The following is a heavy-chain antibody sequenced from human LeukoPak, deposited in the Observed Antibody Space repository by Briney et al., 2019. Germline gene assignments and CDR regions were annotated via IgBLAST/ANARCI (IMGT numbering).Heavy chain of an antibody. CDR2: IYTSGST. CDR1: GGSISSGGYY. CDR3: ALSREGSSLGGFDY. D-gene: IGHD6-6*01. V-gene: IGHV4-61*02. Sequence: SETLSLTCTVSGGSISSGGYYWSWIRQPAGKGLEWIGRIYTSGSTNYNPSLKSRVTISVDTSKNQFSLKLSSVTAADTAVYYCALSREGSSLGGFDYWGQGTLVTVSS. J-gene: IGHJ4*02.